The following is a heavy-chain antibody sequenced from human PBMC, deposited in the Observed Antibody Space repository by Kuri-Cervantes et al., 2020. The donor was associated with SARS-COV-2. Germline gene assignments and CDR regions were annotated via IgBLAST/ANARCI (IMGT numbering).Heavy chain of an antibody. J-gene: IGHJ6*03. V-gene: IGHV4-39*07. CDR2: IYYSGST. Sequence: ESLKISCTVSGGSISSSSYYGGWIRQPPGKGLEWIGSIYYSGSTYYNPSLKSRVTISVDTSKNQFSLKLSSVTAADTAVYYCARGDIVVVPAAKTPYYYYYMDVWGKGTTVTVSS. D-gene: IGHD2-2*01. CDR1: GGSISSSSYY. CDR3: ARGDIVVVPAAKTPYYYYYMDV.